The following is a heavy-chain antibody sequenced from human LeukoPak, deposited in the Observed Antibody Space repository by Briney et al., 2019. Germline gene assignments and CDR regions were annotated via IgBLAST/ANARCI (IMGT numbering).Heavy chain of an antibody. CDR2: ISPDGNLK. Sequence: PGGSLRLSCVASGFTFSGSWMTWVRQALGRGLQWLGYISPDGNLKSYVDSVKGRFTISRDNARNSVYLQISSLRVEDTSVYYCARDPAYGALDYWGQGTLVAVSS. J-gene: IGHJ4*02. CDR3: ARDPAYGALDY. CDR1: GFTFSGSW. V-gene: IGHV3-7*01. D-gene: IGHD4-17*01.